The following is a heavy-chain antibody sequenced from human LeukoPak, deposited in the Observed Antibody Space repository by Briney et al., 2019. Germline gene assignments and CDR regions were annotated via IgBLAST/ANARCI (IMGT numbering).Heavy chain of an antibody. J-gene: IGHJ3*02. CDR3: ARAPGGNDAFDI. D-gene: IGHD4-23*01. CDR1: GYTFTSYA. Sequence: ASVKVSCEASGYTFTSYAMHWVRQAPGQRLEWMGWINAGNGNTKYSQEFQGRVTITRDTSASTAYMELSSLRSEDMAVYYCARAPGGNDAFDIWDQGTMVTVSS. V-gene: IGHV1-3*03. CDR2: INAGNGNT.